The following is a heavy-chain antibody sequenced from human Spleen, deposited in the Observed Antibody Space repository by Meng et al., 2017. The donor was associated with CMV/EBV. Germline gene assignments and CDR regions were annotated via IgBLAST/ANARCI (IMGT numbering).Heavy chain of an antibody. J-gene: IGHJ6*02. CDR1: GFTFASYT. Sequence: GESLKISCAASGFTFASYTMKWVRQAPGKGLEWVSSISSTGTDLYYADLVKGRFTISRDNAKNSLYLQMNSLRAEGTAVYYCARASVAAAGFRDYYGMDVWGQGTTVTVSS. CDR2: ISSTGTDL. CDR3: ARASVAAAGFRDYYGMDV. V-gene: IGHV3-21*04. D-gene: IGHD6-13*01.